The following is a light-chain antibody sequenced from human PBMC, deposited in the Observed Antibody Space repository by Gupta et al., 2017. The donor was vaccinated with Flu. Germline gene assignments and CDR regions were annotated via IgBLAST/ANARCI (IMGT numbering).Light chain of an antibody. CDR2: EVN. V-gene: IGLV2-8*01. CDR1: SSDVGGYNY. CDR3: KSYAGRNTWV. Sequence: TSSDVGGYNYVSWYQQHPGKAPKLMISEVNQRPSGVPDRFSGSKSDNTASLTVSGLQAEDEADYYCKSYAGRNTWVFGGGTKLTVL. J-gene: IGLJ3*02.